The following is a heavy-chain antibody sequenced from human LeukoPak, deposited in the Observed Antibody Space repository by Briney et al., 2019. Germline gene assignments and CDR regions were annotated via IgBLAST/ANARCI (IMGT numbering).Heavy chain of an antibody. CDR3: AKGSYGYYYGMDV. Sequence: SETLSLTCTVSGGPISIHYWSCIRQPPGKGLEWFGYIYNSGSTNYNPSLKSRVNISVHTSKNQFSLKLSSVTAADTAVYYCAKGSYGYYYGMDVWGHGTTVTVSS. D-gene: IGHD5-18*01. CDR1: GGPISIHY. CDR2: IYNSGST. J-gene: IGHJ6*02. V-gene: IGHV4-59*11.